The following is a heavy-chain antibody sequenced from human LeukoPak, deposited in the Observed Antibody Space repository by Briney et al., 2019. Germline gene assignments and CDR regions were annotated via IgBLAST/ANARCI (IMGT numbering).Heavy chain of an antibody. V-gene: IGHV4-59*08. J-gene: IGHJ3*02. CDR2: IYYSGST. CDR1: GGSISSYY. Sequence: SETLSLTCTVSGGSISSYYWSWIRQPPGKGLEWIGYIYYSGSTNYNPSLKGRVTISVDTSKNQFSLKLSSVTAADTAVYYCARVTGTDAFDIWGQGTMVTVSS. D-gene: IGHD1-20*01. CDR3: ARVTGTDAFDI.